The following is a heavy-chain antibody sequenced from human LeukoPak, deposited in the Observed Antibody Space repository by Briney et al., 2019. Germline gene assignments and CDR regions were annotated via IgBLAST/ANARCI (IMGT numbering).Heavy chain of an antibody. CDR3: ARPNFSSGWYLVFDY. CDR2: INPNSGGT. CDR1: GYTFTGYY. J-gene: IGHJ4*02. D-gene: IGHD6-19*01. Sequence: ASVKVSCTASGYTFTGYYMHWVRQAPGQGLEWMGWINPNSGGTNYAQKFQGRVTMTRDTSISTAYMELSRLRSDDTAVYYCARPNFSSGWYLVFDYWGQGTLVTVSS. V-gene: IGHV1-2*02.